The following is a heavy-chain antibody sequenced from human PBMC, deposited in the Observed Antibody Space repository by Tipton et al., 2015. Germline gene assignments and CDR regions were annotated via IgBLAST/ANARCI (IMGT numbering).Heavy chain of an antibody. V-gene: IGHV3-7*03. D-gene: IGHD4-23*01. CDR3: ARARGRHGGLFDS. J-gene: IGHJ4*02. CDR2: IKQDGSEK. Sequence: SLTLSCAASGFTFSSYWMSWVRQAPGKGLEWVANIKQDGSEKYYVDSVKGRFTISRDNAKNSLYLQMNSLRAEDTAVYYCARARGRHGGLFDSWGQGILVTVSS. CDR1: GFTFSSYW.